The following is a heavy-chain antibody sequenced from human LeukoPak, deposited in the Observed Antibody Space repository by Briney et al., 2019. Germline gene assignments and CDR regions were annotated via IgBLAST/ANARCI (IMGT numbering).Heavy chain of an antibody. D-gene: IGHD3-10*01. CDR2: ISGSGGST. CDR3: ARESGSYGSGSYYNDWFDP. Sequence: GGTLRLSCAASGFTFSSYGMSWVRQAPGKGLEWVSAISGSGGSTYYADSVKGRFTISRDNSKNTLYLQMNSLRAEDTAVYFCARESGSYGSGSYYNDWFDPWGQGTLVTVSS. V-gene: IGHV3-23*01. J-gene: IGHJ5*02. CDR1: GFTFSSYG.